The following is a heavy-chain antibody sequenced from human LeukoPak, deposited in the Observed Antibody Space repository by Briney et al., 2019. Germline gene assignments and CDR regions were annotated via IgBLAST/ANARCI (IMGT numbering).Heavy chain of an antibody. CDR2: ISDDGSKI. D-gene: IGHD3-10*01. J-gene: IGHJ4*02. CDR3: AKDLGLWFGEPLNFDY. Sequence: GGSLRLSCAASGFTFSDYYMSWIRQAPGKGLEWVAVISDDGSKIYYADSVKGRFTISRDNSKNTLYLQMNSLRAEDTAVYYCAKDLGLWFGEPLNFDYWGQGTLVTVSS. V-gene: IGHV3-30*18. CDR1: GFTFSDYY.